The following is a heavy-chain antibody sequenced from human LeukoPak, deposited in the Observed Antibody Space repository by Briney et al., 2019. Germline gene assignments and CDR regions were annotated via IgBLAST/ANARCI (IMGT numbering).Heavy chain of an antibody. Sequence: SETLSLTCTVSGYSISSGYYWGWIRHPPGEGLEWVGSIYHSGSTNYNPSLKSRVTISVDTSKNQFSLKLSSVTAADTAVYYCAREAGDSYGPGDAFDIWGEGTMVTVSS. J-gene: IGHJ3*02. CDR1: GYSISSGYY. CDR3: AREAGDSYGPGDAFDI. V-gene: IGHV4-38-2*02. CDR2: IYHSGST. D-gene: IGHD5-18*01.